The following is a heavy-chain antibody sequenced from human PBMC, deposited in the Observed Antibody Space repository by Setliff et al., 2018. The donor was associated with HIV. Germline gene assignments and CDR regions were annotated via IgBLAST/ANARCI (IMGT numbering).Heavy chain of an antibody. Sequence: PSETLSLTCAVYGGSFSGYYWSWIRQPPGKGLEWIGEINHSGSTNYNPSLKSRVTISVDTSKNQFSLKLSSVTAADTAVYYCARASRKLTDYDYVWGSYRGPAEYFQHWGQGTLVTVSS. D-gene: IGHD3-16*02. CDR1: GGSFSGYY. V-gene: IGHV4-34*01. J-gene: IGHJ1*01. CDR3: ARASRKLTDYDYVWGSYRGPAEYFQH. CDR2: INHSGST.